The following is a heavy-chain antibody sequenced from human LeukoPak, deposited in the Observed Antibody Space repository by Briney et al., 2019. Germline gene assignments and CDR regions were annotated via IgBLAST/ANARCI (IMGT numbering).Heavy chain of an antibody. V-gene: IGHV3-23*01. D-gene: IGHD7-27*01. J-gene: IGHJ4*02. CDR1: GFTFSSYA. CDR3: ATMNWGYPTDDY. CDR2: ISGSGGST. Sequence: AGGSLRLSCAAFGFTFSSYAMSWVRQAPGQGLEWVSAISGSGGSTYYADSVKGRFTISRDNSKNTLYLQMNSLRAEDTAVYYCATMNWGYPTDDYWGQGTLVTVSS.